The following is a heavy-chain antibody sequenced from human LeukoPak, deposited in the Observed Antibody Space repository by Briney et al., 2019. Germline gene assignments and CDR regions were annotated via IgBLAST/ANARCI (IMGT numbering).Heavy chain of an antibody. CDR2: INHSGST. CDR3: AREGFRGFIDY. Sequence: SETLSLTCAFYGGSFTDYYWGWIRQPPGKGLEWIGEINHSGSTNYNPSLKTRVTISVDTSKNQFSLSLSSVTAADTAVYYCAREGFRGFIDYWGQGTLVTVSS. J-gene: IGHJ4*02. CDR1: GGSFTDYY. D-gene: IGHD3-10*01. V-gene: IGHV4-34*01.